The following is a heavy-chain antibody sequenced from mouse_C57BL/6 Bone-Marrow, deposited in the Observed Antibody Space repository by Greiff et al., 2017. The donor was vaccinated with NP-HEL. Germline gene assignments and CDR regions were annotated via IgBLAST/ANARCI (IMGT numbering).Heavy chain of an antibody. CDR3: AIKDSSPWFSY. V-gene: IGHV1-69*01. CDR2: IDPSDSYT. D-gene: IGHD3-2*02. CDR1: GYTFTSYW. Sequence: QVQLQQPGAELVMPGASVKLSCKASGYTFTSYWMHWVKQRPGQGLEWIGEIDPSDSYTNYNQKFKGKSTLTVDKSSSTAYMQLSSLTSEESSVYFSAIKDSSPWFSYWGQVTLVSVSA. J-gene: IGHJ3*01.